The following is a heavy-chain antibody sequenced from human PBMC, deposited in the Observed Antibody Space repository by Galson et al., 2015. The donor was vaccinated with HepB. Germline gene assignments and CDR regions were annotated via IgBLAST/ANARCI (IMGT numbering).Heavy chain of an antibody. CDR3: NLAPAPNFDY. CDR1: GFIFKDSA. CDR2: IRSQANYYAT. V-gene: IGHV3-73*01. D-gene: IGHD2-2*01. J-gene: IGHJ4*02. Sequence: SLRLSCAVSGFIFKDSAIHWIRQAPGKGLEWVGRIRSQANYYATHYAASMKGRFTISRDDSKNTAYLQVDSLKTEDTAVCYCNLAPAPNFDYWGQGTLVTVSS.